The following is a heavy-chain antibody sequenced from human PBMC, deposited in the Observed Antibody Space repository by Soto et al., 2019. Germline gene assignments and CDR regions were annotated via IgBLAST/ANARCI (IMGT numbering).Heavy chain of an antibody. J-gene: IGHJ6*02. CDR1: GFSLSTSGVG. Sequence: SCPTLVNPTQTLTLTCTFSGFSLSTSGVGVGWIRQPPGKALEWLALIYWNDDKRYSPSLKSRLTITKDTSKNQVVLTMTNMDPVDTATYYCAHIGTGRYYDYVWGSYRPNVYWVDYYGMDVWGQGTTVTVSS. CDR3: AHIGTGRYYDYVWGSYRPNVYWVDYYGMDV. V-gene: IGHV2-5*01. D-gene: IGHD3-16*02. CDR2: IYWNDDK.